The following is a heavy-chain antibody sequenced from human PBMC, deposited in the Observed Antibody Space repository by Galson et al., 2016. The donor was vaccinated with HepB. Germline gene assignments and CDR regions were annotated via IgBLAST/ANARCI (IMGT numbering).Heavy chain of an antibody. Sequence: SLRLSCAASGFTFSTSAVHWVRQAPGKGLEWVAVISSDGSNQFYADSVTGRFTISRDNSKDTLYLQMNSLRAEDTAVCYCAKDGGYTYALGYWGRGTLVTVSS. CDR1: GFTFSTSA. CDR2: ISSDGSNQ. V-gene: IGHV3-30-3*01. CDR3: AKDGGYTYALGY. J-gene: IGHJ4*02. D-gene: IGHD5-18*01.